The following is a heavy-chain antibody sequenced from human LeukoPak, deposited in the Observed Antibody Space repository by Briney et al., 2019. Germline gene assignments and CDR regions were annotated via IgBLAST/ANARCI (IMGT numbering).Heavy chain of an antibody. CDR2: INPNSGGT. V-gene: IGHV1-2*02. CDR1: GYTFTGYY. D-gene: IGHD5-12*01. J-gene: IGHJ4*02. CDR3: ARDFIVATRGGVGY. Sequence: ASVKVSCKASGYTFTGYYMHWVRQAPGQGLEWMGWINPNSGGTNYAQKFQGRVTMSRDTSISTAYMELSRLRSDDTAVYYCARDFIVATRGGVGYWGQGTLVTVSS.